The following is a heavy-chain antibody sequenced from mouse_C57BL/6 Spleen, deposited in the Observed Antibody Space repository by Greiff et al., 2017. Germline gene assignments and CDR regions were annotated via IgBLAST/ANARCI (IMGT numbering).Heavy chain of an antibody. Sequence: EVKVVESGGGLVKPGGSLKLSCAASGFTFSDYGMHWVRQAPEKGLEWVAYISSGSSTIYYADTVKGRFTISRDNAKNTLFLQMTSLGSEDTAMYYCADYGGGYWGQGTTLTVSS. CDR3: ADYGGGY. J-gene: IGHJ2*01. D-gene: IGHD1-1*02. V-gene: IGHV5-17*01. CDR1: GFTFSDYG. CDR2: ISSGSSTI.